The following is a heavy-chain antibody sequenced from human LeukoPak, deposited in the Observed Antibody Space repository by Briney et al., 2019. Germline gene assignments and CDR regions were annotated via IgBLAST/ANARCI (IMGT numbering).Heavy chain of an antibody. V-gene: IGHV3-30-3*01. D-gene: IGHD1-26*01. CDR3: ARDIVRGSPDCFDY. J-gene: IGHJ4*02. CDR2: ISYDGSTK. Sequence: GGSLRLSCAASGFTFSSYAMHWVRQAPGKGLEWVAVISYDGSTKYYADSVKGRFTISRDDSKNMLFLQMNSLRVEDTAVYYCARDIVRGSPDCFDYWGQGTLVTVSS. CDR1: GFTFSSYA.